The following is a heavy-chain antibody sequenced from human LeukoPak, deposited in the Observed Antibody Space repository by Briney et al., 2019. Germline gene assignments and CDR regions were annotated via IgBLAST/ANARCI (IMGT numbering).Heavy chain of an antibody. CDR3: ARQGTLGYDFWSGYYRYHYYYYYYMDV. D-gene: IGHD3-3*01. Sequence: GGSLRLSCADPGFSFIRYEISWVRQAPGKGLKWVSGINMRRGSTGYVDSVKGRFTISRDNAKNSLYLQMNSLRAEDTALYYCARQGTLGYDFWSGYYRYHYYYYYYMDVWGKGTTVTVSS. CDR1: GFSFIRYE. V-gene: IGHV3-20*04. J-gene: IGHJ6*03. CDR2: INMRRGST.